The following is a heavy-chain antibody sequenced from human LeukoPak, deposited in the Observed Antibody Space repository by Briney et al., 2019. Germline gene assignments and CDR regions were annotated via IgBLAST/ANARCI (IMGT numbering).Heavy chain of an antibody. CDR1: GGTFSSYA. CDR2: IIPIFGTA. Sequence: EASVKVSCKASGGTFSSYAISWVRQAPGQGLEWMGGIIPIFGTANYAQKFQGRVTITADESTSTAYMELSSLRSEDTAVYYCARDAYSSGWYFGQGNWFDPWGQGTLVTVSS. V-gene: IGHV1-69*13. CDR3: ARDAYSSGWYFGQGNWFDP. D-gene: IGHD6-19*01. J-gene: IGHJ5*02.